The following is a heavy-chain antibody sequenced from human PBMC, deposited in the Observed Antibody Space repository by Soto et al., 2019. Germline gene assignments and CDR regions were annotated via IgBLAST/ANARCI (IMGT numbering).Heavy chain of an antibody. J-gene: IGHJ4*02. CDR2: IRNKAYGATT. V-gene: IGHV3-49*03. Sequence: PGGSLRLSCTGSGFTFGDYAMSWFRQAPGKGLEWVGFIRNKAYGATTEYAASVKGRFTISRDDANRIVYLQMNSLKSEDSAVYYCARRAPVTPFDYWGQGTLVTVSS. CDR1: GFTFGDYA. CDR3: ARRAPVTPFDY. D-gene: IGHD4-17*01.